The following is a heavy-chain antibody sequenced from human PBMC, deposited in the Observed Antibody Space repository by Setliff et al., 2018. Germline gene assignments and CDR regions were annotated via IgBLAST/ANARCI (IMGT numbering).Heavy chain of an antibody. D-gene: IGHD3-3*01. CDR2: IYDSGST. J-gene: IGHJ4*02. V-gene: IGHV4-59*11. Sequence: SETLSLTCIVSGGSISGHYWSWIRQSPGKGLEWIGSIYDSGSTNYNPSLKSRVTIFVDTSKNQFSLKLKSVTAADTAMYFCARGFLAAPFDYWGQGTRVTVS. CDR1: GGSISGHY. CDR3: ARGFLAAPFDY.